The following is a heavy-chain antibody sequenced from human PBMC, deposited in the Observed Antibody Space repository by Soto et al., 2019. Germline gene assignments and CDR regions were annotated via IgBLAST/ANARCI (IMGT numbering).Heavy chain of an antibody. D-gene: IGHD2-2*01. Sequence: QVQLQQWGAGLLKPSETLSLTCAVYGGSFSGYYWSWIRQPPGKGLEWIGEINHSGSTNYNPSLKSRDTISVDTSKNQFSLKLSSVTAADTAVYYCARGRAGSTSWHYYYYYMDVWGKGTTVTVSS. J-gene: IGHJ6*03. CDR3: ARGRAGSTSWHYYYYYMDV. V-gene: IGHV4-34*01. CDR1: GGSFSGYY. CDR2: INHSGST.